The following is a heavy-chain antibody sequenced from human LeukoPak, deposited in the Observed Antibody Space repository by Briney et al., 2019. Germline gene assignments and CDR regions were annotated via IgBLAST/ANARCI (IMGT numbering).Heavy chain of an antibody. CDR1: GGSISSSSYY. D-gene: IGHD3-22*01. CDR3: ARLPITMIVVVTDAFDI. J-gene: IGHJ3*02. CDR2: IYYSGSP. Sequence: SETLSLTCTVSGGSISSSSYYWGWIRQPPGKGLEWIGCIYYSGSPYYNPSLKSRVTISVDTSKNQFSLKLSSVTAAATAVYYCARLPITMIVVVTDAFDIWGQGTMVTVSS. V-gene: IGHV4-39*01.